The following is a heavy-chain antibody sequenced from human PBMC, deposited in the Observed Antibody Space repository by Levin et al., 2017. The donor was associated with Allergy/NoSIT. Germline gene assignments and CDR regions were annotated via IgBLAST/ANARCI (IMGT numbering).Heavy chain of an antibody. CDR2: IYYSGST. V-gene: IGHV4-30-4*01. J-gene: IGHJ4*02. CDR3: ASRLRTSNWYFDY. Sequence: PSETLSLTCTVSGGSISSGDYYWSWIRQPPGKGLEWIGYIYYSGSTYYNPSLKSRVTISVDTSKNQFSLKLSSVTAADTAVYYCASRLRTSNWYFDYWGQGTLVTVSS. D-gene: IGHD4-17*01. CDR1: GGSISSGDYY.